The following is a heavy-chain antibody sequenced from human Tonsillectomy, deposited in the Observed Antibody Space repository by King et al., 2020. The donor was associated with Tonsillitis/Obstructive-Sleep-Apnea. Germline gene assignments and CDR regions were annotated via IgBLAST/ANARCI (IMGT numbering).Heavy chain of an antibody. CDR1: GFTFSSYS. CDR3: ARGFLEWLPLDY. CDR2: ISSSSTYI. V-gene: IGHV3-21*01. D-gene: IGHD3-3*01. Sequence: VQLVESGGGLVKPGGSLRLSCAASGFTFSSYSMNWGRQAPGKGLEWVSSISSSSTYIYYADSVRGRFTISRDNAKNSLYLQMNSLRAEDTAVYYCARGFLEWLPLDYWGQGTLVTVSS. J-gene: IGHJ4*02.